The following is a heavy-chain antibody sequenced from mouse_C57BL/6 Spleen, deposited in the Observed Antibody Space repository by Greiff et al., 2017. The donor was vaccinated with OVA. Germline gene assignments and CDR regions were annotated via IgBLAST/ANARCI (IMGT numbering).Heavy chain of an antibody. CDR1: GFTFSDYY. D-gene: IGHD1-1*01. CDR3: ARQRYYGSSYGYFDV. Sequence: DVQLVESGGGLVQPGGSLKLSCAASGFTFSDYYMYWVRQTPEKRLEWVAYISNGGGSTYYPDTVKGRFTISRDNAKNTLYLQMSRLKSEDTAMYYCARQRYYGSSYGYFDVWGTGTTVTVSS. CDR2: ISNGGGST. V-gene: IGHV5-12*01. J-gene: IGHJ1*03.